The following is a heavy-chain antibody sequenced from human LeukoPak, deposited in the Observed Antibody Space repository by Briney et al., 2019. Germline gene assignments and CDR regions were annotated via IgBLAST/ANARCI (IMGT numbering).Heavy chain of an antibody. CDR1: GFTFSSYA. J-gene: IGHJ4*02. D-gene: IGHD1-1*01. V-gene: IGHV3-30-3*01. Sequence: GGSLRLSCAASGFTFSSYAMHWVRQAPGKGLEWVAVISYDGSNKYYADSVKGRFTISRDNSKNTLYLQMNSLRAEDTAVYYCTTTYRWGQGTLVTVSS. CDR2: ISYDGSNK. CDR3: TTTYR.